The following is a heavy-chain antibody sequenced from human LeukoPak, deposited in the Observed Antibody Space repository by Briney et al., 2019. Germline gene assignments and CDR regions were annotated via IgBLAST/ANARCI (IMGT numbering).Heavy chain of an antibody. Sequence: GGSLRLSCAASGFTFSTYAMSWVRQAPGKGLEWVSGISGSGGGTYYADSVKGRFTISRDNSKNTVFLQMNSLRAEDTAVYYCAKWGDYDVLTGYYVSDYWGQGTLVTVSS. CDR1: GFTFSTYA. V-gene: IGHV3-23*01. CDR2: ISGSGGGT. J-gene: IGHJ4*02. CDR3: AKWGDYDVLTGYYVSDY. D-gene: IGHD3-9*01.